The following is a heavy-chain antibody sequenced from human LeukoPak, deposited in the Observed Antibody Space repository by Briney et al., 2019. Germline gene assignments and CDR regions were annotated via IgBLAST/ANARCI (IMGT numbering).Heavy chain of an antibody. J-gene: IGHJ3*02. V-gene: IGHV4-59*01. CDR1: GGSISSYY. Sequence: SETLSLTCTVSGGSISSYYWSWIRQPPGKGLEWIGYIYYSGSTNYNPSLKSRVTISVDTSKNQFSLKLSSVTAADTAVYYCARDNWNDRAFEDAFDIWGQGTMVTASS. CDR3: ARDNWNDRAFEDAFDI. CDR2: IYYSGST. D-gene: IGHD1-20*01.